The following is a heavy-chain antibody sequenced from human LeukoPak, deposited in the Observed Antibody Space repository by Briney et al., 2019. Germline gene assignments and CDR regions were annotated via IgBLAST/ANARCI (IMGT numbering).Heavy chain of an antibody. CDR2: IYRSGNP. D-gene: IGHD3-10*01. V-gene: IGHV4-30-2*01. CDR1: GDSISSGGSS. Sequence: SETLSLTCDVSGDSISSGGSSWSWIRQPPGKDLGWIGYIYRSGNPYYNPSLKSRVTISVDRSKNQFSLELNSVTAADTAVYYCARGGGDYYGSGTYSIFDFWGQGTLVTVSS. J-gene: IGHJ4*02. CDR3: ARGGGDYYGSGTYSIFDF.